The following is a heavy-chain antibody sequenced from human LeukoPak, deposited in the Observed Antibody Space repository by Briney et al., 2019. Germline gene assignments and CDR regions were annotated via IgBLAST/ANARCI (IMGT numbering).Heavy chain of an antibody. Sequence: TGGSLRLSCAASGFTFSSYVMSWVRQAPGKGLEWVSAISGSGGSTYYADSVKGRFTISRDNSKNTLYLQMNSLRAEDTAVYYCATQVEMATLAYWGQGTLVTVSS. V-gene: IGHV3-23*01. J-gene: IGHJ4*02. CDR3: ATQVEMATLAY. D-gene: IGHD5-24*01. CDR2: ISGSGGST. CDR1: GFTFSSYV.